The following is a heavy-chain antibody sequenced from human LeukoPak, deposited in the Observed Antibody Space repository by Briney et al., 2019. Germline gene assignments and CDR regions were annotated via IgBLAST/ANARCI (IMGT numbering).Heavy chain of an antibody. CDR3: ARVQSGYYDSSGYYPIFDY. CDR2: IIPIFGTA. V-gene: IGHV1-69*05. CDR1: GGTFSSYA. J-gene: IGHJ4*02. Sequence: SVKVSCKASGGTFSSYAISWVRQAPGQGLEWMGGIIPIFGTANYAQKFQGRVTMTRDTSTSTVYMELSSLRSEDTAVYYCARVQSGYYDSSGYYPIFDYWGQGTLVTVSS. D-gene: IGHD3-22*01.